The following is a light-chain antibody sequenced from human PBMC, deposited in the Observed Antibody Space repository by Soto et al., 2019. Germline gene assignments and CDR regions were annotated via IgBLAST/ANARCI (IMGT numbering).Light chain of an antibody. CDR1: SSNIGAGYD. J-gene: IGLJ1*01. V-gene: IGLV1-40*01. CDR3: QSYASSLSGYV. CDR2: DNT. Sequence: QSVLTQPPSVSGAPGQRVTISCTGSSSNIGAGYDVYWYQQLPGTAPKVLIYDNTYRPSGVPDRFSASKSGASASLAITGLQAEDEADYYCQSYASSLSGYVFGTGTKLTVL.